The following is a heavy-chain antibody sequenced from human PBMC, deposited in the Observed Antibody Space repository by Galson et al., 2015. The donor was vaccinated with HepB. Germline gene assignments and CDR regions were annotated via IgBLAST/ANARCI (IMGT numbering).Heavy chain of an antibody. D-gene: IGHD2-21*01. V-gene: IGHV3-30*04. CDR3: ARAENCGGGECWLVDS. CDR1: GFTFRTYT. Sequence: SLRLGCAASGFTFRTYTFHWFRQAPGTGLEWVALISSDGSKNKYADSARGRFTISRDNSWNIVNLQMSSLRPEDTAVYYCARAENCGGGECWLVDSWGLGALVTVSS. CDR2: ISSDGSKN. J-gene: IGHJ5*01.